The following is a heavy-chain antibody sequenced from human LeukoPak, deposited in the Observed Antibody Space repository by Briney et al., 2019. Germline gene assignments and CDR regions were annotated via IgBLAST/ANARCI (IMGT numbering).Heavy chain of an antibody. J-gene: IGHJ4*02. V-gene: IGHV3-23*01. CDR3: AKDSRGYYDYVWGSYLRG. CDR1: GFTFSSYA. D-gene: IGHD3-16*02. Sequence: GGSLRLSCAASGFTFSSYAMSWVRQAPGKRLEWVSAISGSGGSTYYADSVKGRFTISRDNSKNTLYLQMNSLRAEDTAVYYCAKDSRGYYDYVWGSYLRGWGQGTLVTVSS. CDR2: ISGSGGST.